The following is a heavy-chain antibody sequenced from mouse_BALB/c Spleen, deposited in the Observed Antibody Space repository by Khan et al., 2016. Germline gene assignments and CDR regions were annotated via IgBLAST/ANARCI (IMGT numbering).Heavy chain of an antibody. Sequence: VQLQQSGAELVKPGASVKLSCTASGFNIKDTYMHWVKQRPEQGLEWIGRIDPANGNTKYDPKFQGKATITADTSSNTAYLQPSSLTSEGTAVFYCARSPYDYDVGFAYWGQGTLVTVSA. J-gene: IGHJ3*01. CDR3: ARSPYDYDVGFAY. D-gene: IGHD2-4*01. V-gene: IGHV14-3*02. CDR1: GFNIKDTY. CDR2: IDPANGNT.